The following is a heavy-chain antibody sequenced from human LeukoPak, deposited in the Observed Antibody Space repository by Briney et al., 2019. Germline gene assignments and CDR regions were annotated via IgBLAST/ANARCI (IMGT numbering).Heavy chain of an antibody. CDR3: ARGPSGNNNLWMDY. J-gene: IGHJ4*02. CDR1: AFTLGSYE. CDR2: ISSSGSAI. D-gene: IGHD3-10*01. Sequence: GGSLRLSCAASAFTLGSYEMNWVRHAPGLVMGCVSYISSSGSAIYDGDSVKGRFTISRDNAKNSVYLQMNSLRAEDTAVYYCARGPSGNNNLWMDYWGQGTLVSVSS. V-gene: IGHV3-48*03.